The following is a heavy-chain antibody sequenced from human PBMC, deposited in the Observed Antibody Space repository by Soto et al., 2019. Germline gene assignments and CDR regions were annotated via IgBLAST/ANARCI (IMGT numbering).Heavy chain of an antibody. J-gene: IGHJ6*03. CDR1: GFTFSNHA. V-gene: IGHV3-7*01. D-gene: IGHD4-4*01. CDR3: ARDRAVTTSFYYYMDV. CDR2: IKQDGSKK. Sequence: AGGSLRLSCAASGFTFSNHAMHWVRQAPGKGPECVSNIKQDGSKKYYVDSVKGRFTISRDNAKNSLYLQMNSLRAEDTAVYYCARDRAVTTSFYYYMDVWGKGTTVTVSS.